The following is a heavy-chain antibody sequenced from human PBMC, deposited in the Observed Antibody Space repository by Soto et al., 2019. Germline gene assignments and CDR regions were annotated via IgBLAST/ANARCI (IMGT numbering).Heavy chain of an antibody. CDR1: GYTFTSYG. CDR3: ARDGGRITIFGVVTPGVNWFDP. J-gene: IGHJ5*02. D-gene: IGHD3-3*01. Sequence: ASVKVSCKASGYTFTSYGISWVRQAPGQGLEWTGWISAYNGNTNYAQKLQGRVTMTTDTSTSTAYMELRSLRSDDTAVYYCARDGGRITIFGVVTPGVNWFDPWGQGTLVTVSS. V-gene: IGHV1-18*01. CDR2: ISAYNGNT.